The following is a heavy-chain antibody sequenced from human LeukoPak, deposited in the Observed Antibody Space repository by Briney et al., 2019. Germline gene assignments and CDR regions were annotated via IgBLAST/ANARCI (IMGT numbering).Heavy chain of an antibody. V-gene: IGHV3-23*01. D-gene: IGHD3-22*01. CDR2: ISDRGDNK. J-gene: IGHJ5*02. CDR3: AGWYDSNGYA. CDR1: GFTFSSYW. Sequence: GGSLRLSCEASGFTFSSYWMNWVRQAPGKGLDWVSAISDRGDNKQYADSVKGRFTISRDNSKNTLYLQMNNLRVEDTAVYYCAGWYDSNGYAWGQGTLVTVSS.